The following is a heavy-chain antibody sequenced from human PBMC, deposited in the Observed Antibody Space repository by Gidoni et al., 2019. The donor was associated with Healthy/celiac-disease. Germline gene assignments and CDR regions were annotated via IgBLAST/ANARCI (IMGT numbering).Heavy chain of an antibody. V-gene: IGHV3-21*01. CDR2: ISSSSSYI. Sequence: EVQLVESGGGLVKPGGSLRLSCAASGFTFSSYSMNWVRQAPGKGLEWVSSISSSSSYIYYADSVKGRFTISRDNAKNSLYLQMNSLRSEDTAVYYCARVVDSSSWYVGPYYYYGMDVWGQGTTVTVSS. J-gene: IGHJ6*02. CDR3: ARVVDSSSWYVGPYYYYGMDV. CDR1: GFTFSSYS. D-gene: IGHD6-13*01.